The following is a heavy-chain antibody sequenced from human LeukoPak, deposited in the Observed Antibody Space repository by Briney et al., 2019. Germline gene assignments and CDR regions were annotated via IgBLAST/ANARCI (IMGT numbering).Heavy chain of an antibody. Sequence: ASVKVSCKASGYTFTRYGISWGRQAPGQGLEWMGWINPNNGNTNYVQKLQGRVTMTTDTSTSTAYMELRSLRSDDTAVYYCARVGYDSSGHHRYAFDIWGQGTIVTVSS. D-gene: IGHD3-22*01. CDR2: INPNNGNT. CDR3: ARVGYDSSGHHRYAFDI. CDR1: GYTFTRYG. V-gene: IGHV1-18*01. J-gene: IGHJ3*02.